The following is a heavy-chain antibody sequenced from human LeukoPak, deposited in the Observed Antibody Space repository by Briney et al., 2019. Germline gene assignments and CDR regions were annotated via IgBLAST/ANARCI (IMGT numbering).Heavy chain of an antibody. CDR3: ARDPRSSGYCSGGSCSDWFDP. V-gene: IGHV4-61*01. CDR2: VYYTGST. Sequence: SETLSLTCTVSGGSVSRGSYYWSWIRQPPGKGLEWIGYVYYTGSTNYNPSLKSRVTISVDTSKNQFSLKLSSVTAADTAVYYCARDPRSSGYCSGGSCSDWFDPWGQGTLVTVSS. CDR1: GGSVSRGSYY. D-gene: IGHD2-15*01. J-gene: IGHJ5*02.